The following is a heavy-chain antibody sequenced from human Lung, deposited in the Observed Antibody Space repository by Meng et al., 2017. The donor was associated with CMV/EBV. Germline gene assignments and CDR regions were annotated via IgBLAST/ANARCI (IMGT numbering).Heavy chain of an antibody. D-gene: IGHD5-18*01. CDR3: ARVGRVTMYFFDY. CDR2: IYGAGTT. V-gene: IGHV3-66*02. Sequence: GEXXKISCAASGFTVSSNYMSWVRQAPGKGLEWVSIIYGAGTTKYADSVKGRFTFSRDNSKNTLYLQMNSLRAEDTAVYYCARVGRVTMYFFDYWGQGTXV. J-gene: IGHJ4*02. CDR1: GFTVSSNY.